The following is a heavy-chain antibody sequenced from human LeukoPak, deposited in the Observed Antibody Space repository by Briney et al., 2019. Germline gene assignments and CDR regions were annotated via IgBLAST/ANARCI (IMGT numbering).Heavy chain of an antibody. V-gene: IGHV1-46*01. CDR2: INPSGGT. CDR3: AREGSTDYGASRSFDI. Sequence: ASVKVSCKASGYSFTNYYMHWVRHVPGQGPEWLGLINPSGGTKYAQKFQDRVTMTRDTSTSTIYMELSSLTSEDRAVYYCAREGSTDYGASRSFDIWGQGTMVTVSS. CDR1: GYSFTNYY. D-gene: IGHD4-17*01. J-gene: IGHJ3*02.